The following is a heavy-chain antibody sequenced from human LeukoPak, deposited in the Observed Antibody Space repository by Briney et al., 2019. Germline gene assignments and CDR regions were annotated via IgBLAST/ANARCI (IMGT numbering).Heavy chain of an antibody. CDR3: ARLGIAVAEDQMPDY. D-gene: IGHD6-19*01. V-gene: IGHV4-39*01. CDR1: GGSISSSSYY. Sequence: PSETLSLTCTVSGGSISSSSYYWGWIRQPPGRGLEWIGSIYYSGSTYYNPSLKSRVTISVDTSKNQFSLKLSSVTAADTAVYYCARLGIAVAEDQMPDYWGQGTLVTVSS. CDR2: IYYSGST. J-gene: IGHJ4*02.